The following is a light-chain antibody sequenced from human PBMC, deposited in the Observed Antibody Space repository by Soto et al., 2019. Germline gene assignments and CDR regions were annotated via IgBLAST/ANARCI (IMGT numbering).Light chain of an antibody. J-gene: IGLJ1*01. CDR2: EVT. CDR3: CSFGGSGYV. Sequence: QSVVTRAASVSGSPGQSITISCSGTTSDVGIVSWYQHHPGKAPKLMIHEVTKRPSGVSDRFSGSKSGNSASLTISGLQAEDEADYFCCSFGGSGYVFGTGTKVTVL. CDR1: TSDVGI. V-gene: IGLV2-23*02.